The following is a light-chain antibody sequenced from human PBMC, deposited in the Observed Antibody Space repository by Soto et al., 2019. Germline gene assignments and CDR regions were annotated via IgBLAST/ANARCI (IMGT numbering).Light chain of an antibody. CDR1: QGIRSY. CDR2: TAS. Sequence: IQLSQSPSLLSASVGDRGTITCRASQGIRSYLAWYQQKPGKAPKLLISTASTLPSGVPATFSGSGSGTEFTLTISSLQPEDFATYYCQQRNSYPITFGQGTRLEIK. J-gene: IGKJ5*01. CDR3: QQRNSYPIT. V-gene: IGKV1-9*01.